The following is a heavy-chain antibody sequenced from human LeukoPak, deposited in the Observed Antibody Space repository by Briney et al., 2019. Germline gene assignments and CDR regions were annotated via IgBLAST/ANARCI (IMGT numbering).Heavy chain of an antibody. D-gene: IGHD3-16*01. CDR3: ARGGGGLAY. J-gene: IGHJ4*02. V-gene: IGHV1-2*02. CDR1: GYTFNNYG. Sequence: ASVKVSCKASGYTFNNYGICWVRQAPGQGLEWTGWIIPNSGGTNFAQKFQDRVTMTRDTSISTAYMELNTLTSDDTAVYYCARGGGGLAYWGQGTLVTVSS. CDR2: IIPNSGGT.